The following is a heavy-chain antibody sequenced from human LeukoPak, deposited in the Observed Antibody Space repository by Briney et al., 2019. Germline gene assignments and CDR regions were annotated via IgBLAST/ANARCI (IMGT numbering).Heavy chain of an antibody. CDR3: ARVRITMVRGANNWFDP. CDR1: AGSLSGYY. Sequence: SETLSLTCAVYAGSLSGYYWNWIRQPPGKGLEWIGEINRSGSINYSPSLKSRVTISLDTSNSQCSLKLSSVTAAETGVYNCARVRITMVRGANNWFDPWGQGTLLTVSS. D-gene: IGHD3-10*01. CDR2: INRSGSI. V-gene: IGHV4-34*01. J-gene: IGHJ5*02.